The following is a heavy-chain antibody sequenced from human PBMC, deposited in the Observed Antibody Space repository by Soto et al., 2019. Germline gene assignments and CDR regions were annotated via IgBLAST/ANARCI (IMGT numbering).Heavy chain of an antibody. J-gene: IGHJ4*02. D-gene: IGHD2-21*01. CDR1: GRAFSGYY. CDR3: ARAYDGDVIDY. CDR2: INHSGST. Sequence: QVQLQQWGAGLLKPSETLSLTCAVYGRAFSGYYWCLIRQPPGKGLQWIGEINHSGSTNYNPSLKRRVTISVDTSKYHLSPKLTSLTATDTAVYYSARAYDGDVIDYWGQGTLVTVSS. V-gene: IGHV4-34*01.